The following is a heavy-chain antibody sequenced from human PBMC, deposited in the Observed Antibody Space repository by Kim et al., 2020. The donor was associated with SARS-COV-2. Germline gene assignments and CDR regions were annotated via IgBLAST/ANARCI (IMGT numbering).Heavy chain of an antibody. J-gene: IGHJ6*02. CDR3: AKDEYDFWSGYHYYYYGMDV. Sequence: GGSLRLSCAASGFTFSSYAMSWVRQAPGKGLEWVSAISGSGGSTYYEDSVKGRFTISRDNSKTTLYLQMNSLRAEDTAVYYCAKDEYDFWSGYHYYYYGMDVWGQGTTVTVS. V-gene: IGHV3-23*01. D-gene: IGHD3-3*01. CDR1: GFTFSSYA. CDR2: ISGSGGST.